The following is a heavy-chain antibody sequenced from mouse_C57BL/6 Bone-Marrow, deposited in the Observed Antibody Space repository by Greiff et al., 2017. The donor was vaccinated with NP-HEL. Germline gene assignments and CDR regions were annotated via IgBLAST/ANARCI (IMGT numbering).Heavy chain of an antibody. CDR1: GYTFTSYW. Sequence: QVQLQQPGAELVRPGTSVKLSCKASGYTFTSYWMHWVKQRPGQGLEWIGVIDPSDSYTNYNQKFKGKATLTVDTSSSTAYMPLSSLTSEDSAVDYCAREAYSNYDAIDYWGQGTSVTVS. CDR2: IDPSDSYT. D-gene: IGHD2-5*01. V-gene: IGHV1-59*01. CDR3: AREAYSNYDAIDY. J-gene: IGHJ4*01.